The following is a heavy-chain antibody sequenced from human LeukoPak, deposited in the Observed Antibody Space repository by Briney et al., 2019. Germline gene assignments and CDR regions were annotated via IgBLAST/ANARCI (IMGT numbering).Heavy chain of an antibody. J-gene: IGHJ5*02. Sequence: SGGSLRLSCADAGFTFNNYAMHWVRQAPGKGLEWVAVISKDGRNENYADSEKGRFTISRDNSKNTLYLQMNSLRAEDTAVYYCARDQRQVVSNWFDPWGQGTLVTVSS. D-gene: IGHD6-25*01. CDR1: GFTFNNYA. CDR3: ARDQRQVVSNWFDP. V-gene: IGHV3-30*04. CDR2: ISKDGRNE.